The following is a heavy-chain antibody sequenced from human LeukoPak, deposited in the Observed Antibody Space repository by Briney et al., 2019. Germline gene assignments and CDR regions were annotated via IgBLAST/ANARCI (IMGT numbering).Heavy chain of an antibody. CDR1: GGSFSGYF. D-gene: IGHD6-19*01. J-gene: IGHJ4*02. V-gene: IGHV4-34*01. Sequence: SETLSLTCAVYGGSFSGYFWSWIRQPPGKGLEWIGEINRGGSTNNNPSLKSRVTISVDTSKNQFSLKLSSVTPEDTAVYYCARGHEQWLAGSWGQGTLVTVSS. CDR3: ARGHEQWLAGS. CDR2: INRGGST.